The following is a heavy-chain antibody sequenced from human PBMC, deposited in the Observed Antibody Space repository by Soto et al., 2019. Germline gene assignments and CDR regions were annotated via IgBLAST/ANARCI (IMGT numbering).Heavy chain of an antibody. V-gene: IGHV4-34*01. Sequence: PSETLSLTCAVYGGSFSGYYWSWIRQPPGKGLEWIGEINHSGSTNYNPSLKSRVTISVDTSKNQFSLKLSSVTAADTAVYYCARSRSYGSGSYPVAYWGQGTVVTIS. CDR3: ARSRSYGSGSYPVAY. CDR2: INHSGST. CDR1: GGSFSGYY. D-gene: IGHD3-10*01. J-gene: IGHJ4*02.